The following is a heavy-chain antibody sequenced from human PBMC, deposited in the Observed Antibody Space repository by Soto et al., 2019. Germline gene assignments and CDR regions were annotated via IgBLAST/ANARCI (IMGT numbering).Heavy chain of an antibody. V-gene: IGHV3-23*01. D-gene: IGHD6-25*01. Sequence: EVQLLESGGGLVQSGRSLRLSCAASGFTFSNYAMSWVRQAPGQGLDWVSAISGSGGTTYYADSVKGRFTISRDNSKNTLFLKMNSLRAEVAAVYYCSKFLVATGSTSGWPWPFHYWGQGTLVTVSS. CDR3: SKFLVATGSTSGWPWPFHY. J-gene: IGHJ4*02. CDR1: GFTFSNYA. CDR2: ISGSGGTT.